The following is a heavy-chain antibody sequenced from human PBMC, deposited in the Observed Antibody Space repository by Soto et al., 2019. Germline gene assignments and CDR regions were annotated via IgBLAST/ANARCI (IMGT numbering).Heavy chain of an antibody. CDR2: IYYSGST. CDR1: GGSISSGGYY. V-gene: IGHV4-61*08. Sequence: SETLSLTCTVSGGSISSGGYYWSWIRQHPGKGLEWIGYIYYSGSTNYNPSLKSRVTISVDTSKNQFSLKLSSVTAADTAVYYCARHGYFYMGRDYYYGMDVWGQGTTVTVSS. D-gene: IGHD1-1*01. J-gene: IGHJ6*02. CDR3: ARHGYFYMGRDYYYGMDV.